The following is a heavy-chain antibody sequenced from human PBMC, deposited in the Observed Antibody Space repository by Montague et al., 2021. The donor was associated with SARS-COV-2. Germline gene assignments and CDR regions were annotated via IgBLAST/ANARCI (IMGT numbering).Heavy chain of an antibody. Sequence: SLRLSCATSGFKFSGYIMHWVRQAPGKGLEWVAVIWHDGSNKFDAEAVRGRFTISRDISKNALYLDMNSLRVEDTAVYYCAKNMEAGSLLRWWGPLEYRGPGTLVTVSP. J-gene: IGHJ4*02. V-gene: IGHV3-33*03. CDR3: AKNMEAGSLLRWWGPLEY. CDR2: IWHDGSNK. D-gene: IGHD3-10*01. CDR1: GFKFSGYI.